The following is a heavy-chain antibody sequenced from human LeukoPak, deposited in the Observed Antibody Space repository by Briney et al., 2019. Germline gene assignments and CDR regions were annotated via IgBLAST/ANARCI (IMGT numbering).Heavy chain of an antibody. CDR1: GGSISSSSYY. Sequence: SETLSLTCTVSGGSISSSSYYWGWIRQPPGKGLEWIGSIYYSGSTNYNPSLKSRVTIYVDTSRNQFSLKLSSVTAADTAVYYCAGQGYCSSTSCYNRGFFDYWGQGTLVTVSS. J-gene: IGHJ4*02. CDR2: IYYSGST. D-gene: IGHD2-2*01. CDR3: AGQGYCSSTSCYNRGFFDY. V-gene: IGHV4-39*01.